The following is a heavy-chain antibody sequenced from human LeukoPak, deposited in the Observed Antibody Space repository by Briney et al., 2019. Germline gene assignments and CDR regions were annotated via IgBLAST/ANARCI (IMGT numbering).Heavy chain of an antibody. V-gene: IGHV3-23*01. CDR2: ISGSGGNT. CDR1: GFTFSSYA. Sequence: GSLRLSCAPSGFTFSSYAMSWVRQAPGTGLEWVSTISGSGGNTNYADSVKGRFTISRDNSKNALYLQMNSLRAEDTAVYYCARSRGGSYYFDSWGQGTLVTVSS. D-gene: IGHD6-13*01. CDR3: ARSRGGSYYFDS. J-gene: IGHJ4*02.